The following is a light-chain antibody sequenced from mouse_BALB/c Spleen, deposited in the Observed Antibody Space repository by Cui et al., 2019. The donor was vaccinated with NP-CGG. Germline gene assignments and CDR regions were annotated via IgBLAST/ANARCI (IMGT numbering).Light chain of an antibody. CDR1: TGTVTTSNY. V-gene: IGLV1*01. J-gene: IGLJ1*01. CDR2: DTN. Sequence: QNVVTQESALTTSPGETVTLTCRSSTGTVTTSNYANWVQEKPDHLFTGLIGDTNNRAPGVPARFSGSLIGDKAALTITRAQTEDEAIYFCALWYSNHWVFGGGTKLTVL. CDR3: ALWYSNHWV.